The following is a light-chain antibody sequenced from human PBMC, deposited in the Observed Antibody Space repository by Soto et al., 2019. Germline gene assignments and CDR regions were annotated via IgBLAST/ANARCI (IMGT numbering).Light chain of an antibody. Sequence: EIVLTQSQATLSLSPGERATLSCRASQSITRYLAWYQQRPGQAPRLLIFDASNRATGIPARFSGSGSGTDFTLTISSLEPEDFAVYYCQQRSSWPLTFGGGTKVEI. CDR1: QSITRY. V-gene: IGKV3-11*01. CDR3: QQRSSWPLT. J-gene: IGKJ4*01. CDR2: DAS.